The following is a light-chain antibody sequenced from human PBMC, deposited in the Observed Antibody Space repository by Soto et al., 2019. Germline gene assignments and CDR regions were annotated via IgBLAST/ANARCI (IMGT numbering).Light chain of an antibody. J-gene: IGLJ2*01. CDR3: QVWDSGSDHVV. CDR1: DIGSKS. Sequence: SSELTQPPSVSVAPGKTARITCGESDIGSKSVHWYQQKPGQAPVLVIYYDRHRPSGIPERFSGSNSGNTATLTISRVEAGYEDDYYCQVWDSGSDHVVFGGGTKLTVL. CDR2: YDR. V-gene: IGLV3-21*04.